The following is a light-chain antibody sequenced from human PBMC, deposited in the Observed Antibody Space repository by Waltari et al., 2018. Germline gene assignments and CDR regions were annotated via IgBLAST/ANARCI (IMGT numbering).Light chain of an antibody. V-gene: IGLV1-44*01. J-gene: IGLJ2*01. Sequence: QSVLTQPPSVSGTPGQRVSISCSGSSSNIGTKSGNWTQQAPGSAPKLLICSNNQRPAGGPGRCSGSKAGTSASLAISGLQSEDEADYYCATWDDNLNGLFGGGTKLTVL. CDR1: SSNIGTKS. CDR2: SNN. CDR3: ATWDDNLNGL.